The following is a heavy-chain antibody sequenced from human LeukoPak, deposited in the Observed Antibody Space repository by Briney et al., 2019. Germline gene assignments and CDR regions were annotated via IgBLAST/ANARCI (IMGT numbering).Heavy chain of an antibody. D-gene: IGHD6-19*01. CDR1: GFTFSSYW. Sequence: GGSLRLSCAASGFTFSSYWMHWVRQAPGKGLVWVSRIDSDGSSTTYADSVKGRFTISRDNAKNTLYLQMNSLRAEDTAVYYCARPPYSSGSFDLWGRGTLVTASS. CDR3: ARPPYSSGSFDL. V-gene: IGHV3-74*01. J-gene: IGHJ2*01. CDR2: IDSDGSST.